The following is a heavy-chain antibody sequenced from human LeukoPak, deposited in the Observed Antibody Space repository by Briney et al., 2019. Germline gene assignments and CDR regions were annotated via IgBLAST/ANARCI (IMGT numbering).Heavy chain of an antibody. J-gene: IGHJ4*02. Sequence: GGSLRLSCAASGFIVSSNYMSWVRQPPGKGLEWVSIIYTDGSTYYADSVKGRFTISRDNSKNTLYLQMSSLRAEDTAVYYCARDGHGDIDYRGQGTLVTVSS. CDR3: ARDGHGDIDY. D-gene: IGHD4-17*01. CDR1: GFIVSSNY. V-gene: IGHV3-53*01. CDR2: IYTDGST.